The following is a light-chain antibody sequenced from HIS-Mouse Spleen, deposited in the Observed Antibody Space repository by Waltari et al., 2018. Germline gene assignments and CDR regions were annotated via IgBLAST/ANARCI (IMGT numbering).Light chain of an antibody. CDR1: TSHGGCYNY. V-gene: IGLV2-14*03. J-gene: IGLJ2*01. CDR2: DVS. Sequence: QSALTQPAPVSGSPGQPITISCTATTSHGGCYNYASWSQQHPAQAPKRMSDDVSNRPSGVSNRFSGSKSGNTASLTISGLQAEDEAEYYCSSYTSSSTLVFGGGTKLTVL. CDR3: SSYTSSSTLV.